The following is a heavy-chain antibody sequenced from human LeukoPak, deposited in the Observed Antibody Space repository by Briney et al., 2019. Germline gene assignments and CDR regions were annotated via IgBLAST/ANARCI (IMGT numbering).Heavy chain of an antibody. V-gene: IGHV3-23*01. CDR1: GFTFSNYA. CDR3: AKGIVAAGTVFDY. D-gene: IGHD6-13*01. CDR2: ISGSGGST. J-gene: IGHJ4*02. Sequence: GGSLRLSCAASGFTFSNYAMSWVRQAPGKGLEWVSSISGSGGSTYYADSVKGRFTISRDNSKNTLYLQMNSLRAEDTAVYYCAKGIVAAGTVFDYWGQGTLVTVSS.